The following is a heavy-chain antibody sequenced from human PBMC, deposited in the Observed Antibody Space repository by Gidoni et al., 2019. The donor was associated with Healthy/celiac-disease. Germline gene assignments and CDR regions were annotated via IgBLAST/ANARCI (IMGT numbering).Heavy chain of an antibody. D-gene: IGHD5-18*01. V-gene: IGHV3-23*01. CDR1: GFTFRRYA. CDR2: IRGSGGST. CDR3: AKLNGYGYGQHYYYYGMDV. J-gene: IGHJ6*02. Sequence: VQLLESGGGLVQPGGSLRLSCADSGFTFRRYAMSWVRQAPGKGLEWVSAIRGSGGSTYYADSVKGRFTISRDNSKNTLYLQMNRLRAEDTAVYYCAKLNGYGYGQHYYYYGMDVWGQGTTVTVSS.